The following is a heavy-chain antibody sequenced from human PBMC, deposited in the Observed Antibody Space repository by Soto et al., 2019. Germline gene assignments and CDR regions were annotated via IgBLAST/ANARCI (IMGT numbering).Heavy chain of an antibody. CDR2: ISSDGDTI. CDR3: TKGGYDLIYYFGMDV. D-gene: IGHD5-12*01. CDR1: GFTFHEYA. J-gene: IGHJ6*02. Sequence: EVQLIESGGGWVQPGTSLRVSCAASGFTFHEYAMHWVRQAPGKGLEWVSGISSDGDTIAYADSVQGRFTVFRDNAKNSLYLQMNSLRAEDTALYYCTKGGYDLIYYFGMDVWGQETTVTVSS. V-gene: IGHV3-9*01.